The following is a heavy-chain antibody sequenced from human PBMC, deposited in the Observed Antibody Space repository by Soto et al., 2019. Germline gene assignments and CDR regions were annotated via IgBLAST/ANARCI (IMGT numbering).Heavy chain of an antibody. CDR3: AAALVVAATNSPSDAFDI. CDR2: ISSGSSTI. CDR1: GFTFSTYS. V-gene: IGHV3-48*01. Sequence: GGSLRLSCAASGFTFSTYSMNWVRQAPGKGLEWVSYISSGSSTIYYADSVKGRFTISRDNAKNSLYLQMDSLRAEDTAVYYCAAALVVAATNSPSDAFDIWGQGTMVTVSS. J-gene: IGHJ3*02. D-gene: IGHD2-15*01.